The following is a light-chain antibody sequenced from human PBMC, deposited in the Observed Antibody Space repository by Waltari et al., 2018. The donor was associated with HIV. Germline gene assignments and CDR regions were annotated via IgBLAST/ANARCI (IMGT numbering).Light chain of an antibody. CDR2: AAS. Sequence: DIQMTQSPSSVSASVGDTVTITCRASQGINSWLAWYQQMPGKAPRLLIHAASILQSGVPSRFSGRGSGTDFTLTITGLQPEDFAIYYCQQAQSFPRITFGQGTRLDIK. CDR1: QGINSW. V-gene: IGKV1-12*01. J-gene: IGKJ5*01. CDR3: QQAQSFPRIT.